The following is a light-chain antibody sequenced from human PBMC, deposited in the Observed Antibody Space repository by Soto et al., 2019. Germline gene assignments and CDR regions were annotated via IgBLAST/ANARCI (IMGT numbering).Light chain of an antibody. J-gene: IGLJ2*01. Sequence: QSALTQPASVSGSPGQSITISCTGTSSDVGNYNLVSWYQQHPGKAPKLMIYEGSKRPSGVSNRFSGSKSGNTASLTISGLQAEDEADYYCCSYAGTIVVFGGGTQLTVL. CDR2: EGS. CDR1: SSDVGNYNL. V-gene: IGLV2-23*01. CDR3: CSYAGTIVV.